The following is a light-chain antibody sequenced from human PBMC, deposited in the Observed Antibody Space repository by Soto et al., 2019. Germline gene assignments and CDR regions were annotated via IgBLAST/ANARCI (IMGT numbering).Light chain of an antibody. CDR1: QRVNNNY. J-gene: IGKJ5*01. CDR2: GAA. Sequence: DIVLTPSPGTLSLSPGGKATPSCRASQRVNNNYLTRNQQKLGQAPRVLIYGAATRATGISDRFSGSGSGTDFTLTISRLEPEDFAVYFCQQYGSSLITFGQGTRLEIK. CDR3: QQYGSSLIT. V-gene: IGKV3-20*01.